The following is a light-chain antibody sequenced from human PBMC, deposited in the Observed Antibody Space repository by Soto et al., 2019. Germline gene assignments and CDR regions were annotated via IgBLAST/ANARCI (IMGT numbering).Light chain of an antibody. CDR2: DAS. CDR1: QSVGSY. J-gene: IGKJ4*01. V-gene: IGKV3-11*01. CDR3: QQRSNWPPLT. Sequence: EIVLRQSPVTLSLSPGESATLSCRASQSVGSYLAWYQQKPGQAPRLLIYDASNRATGIPTRFSGSGSGTDFTLTINSLEPEDFAVYYCQQRSNWPPLTFGGGTKVEIK.